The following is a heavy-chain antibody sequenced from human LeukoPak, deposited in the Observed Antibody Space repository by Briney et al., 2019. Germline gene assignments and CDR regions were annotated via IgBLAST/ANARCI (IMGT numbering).Heavy chain of an antibody. Sequence: HTGGPLRLSCAASGIIFSNYWMHWVRQAPGKGLVWVSRINRDGSSTSYADSVKGRFTISRDNAKNTLYLQMNSLRAEDTAVYYCARGGGYSYGSFDYWGQGTLVTVSS. CDR2: INRDGSST. CDR3: ARGGGYSYGSFDY. J-gene: IGHJ4*02. V-gene: IGHV3-74*01. CDR1: GIIFSNYW. D-gene: IGHD5-18*01.